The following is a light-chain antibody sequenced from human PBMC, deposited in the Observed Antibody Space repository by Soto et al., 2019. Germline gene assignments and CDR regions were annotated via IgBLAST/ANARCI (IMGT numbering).Light chain of an antibody. CDR1: QSVSSN. CDR2: AVS. CDR3: QQYNNWPPTWT. J-gene: IGKJ1*01. V-gene: IGKV3-15*01. Sequence: EIGLQQSPATLSLSPGDRAPLSCKASQSVSSNLAWYQQKPGQAPRLLIYAVSTRPTGIPPRFSGSGSGTEFTLTINSLQSEDFAVYYCQQYNNWPPTWTFGQGTKVDIK.